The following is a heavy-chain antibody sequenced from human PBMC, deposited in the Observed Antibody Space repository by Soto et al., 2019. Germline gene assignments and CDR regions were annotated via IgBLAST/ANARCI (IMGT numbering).Heavy chain of an antibody. V-gene: IGHV3-15*01. CDR2: IKSKTDGGTT. CDR1: GFTFSNAW. J-gene: IGHJ4*02. D-gene: IGHD2-2*01. CDR3: TTDCSSTSCPTDY. Sequence: EVQLVESGGGLVKPGGSLRLSCAASGFTFSNAWMSWVRQAPGKGLEWVGRIKSKTDGGTTDYAAPVKGRFTISRDDSKNTLYLQMNSLKTEDTAVYYCTTDCSSTSCPTDYWGQGTLVTVSS.